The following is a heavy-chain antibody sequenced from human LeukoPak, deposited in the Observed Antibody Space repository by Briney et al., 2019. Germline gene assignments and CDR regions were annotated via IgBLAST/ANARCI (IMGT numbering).Heavy chain of an antibody. D-gene: IGHD3-22*01. J-gene: IGHJ3*02. CDR2: IYYTGST. CDR1: GGSISSHY. Sequence: SETLSLTCTVSGGSISSHYWTSIRQPPGKGLEWIGYIYYTGSTNYNPSLQSRVTISADTSKNQFSLKLSSVTAADTAVYYCASYDSSGRAFDIWGQGTMVTVSS. CDR3: ASYDSSGRAFDI. V-gene: IGHV4-59*11.